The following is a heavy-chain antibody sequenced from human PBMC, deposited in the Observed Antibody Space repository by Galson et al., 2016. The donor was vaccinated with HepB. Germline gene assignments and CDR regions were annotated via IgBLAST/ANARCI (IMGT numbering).Heavy chain of an antibody. J-gene: IGHJ6*02. Sequence: SLRLSCAASGVSLSDYNMNWVRQAPGKGLEWVSYITSSSTVIYYADSVKGRFTISRDNSKNTLYLQMNSLRAEDTALYYCAREDYGDDPIYYYYYGMDVWGQGTTVTVSS. CDR2: ITSSSTVI. D-gene: IGHD4-17*01. CDR1: GVSLSDYN. CDR3: AREDYGDDPIYYYYYGMDV. V-gene: IGHV3-48*01.